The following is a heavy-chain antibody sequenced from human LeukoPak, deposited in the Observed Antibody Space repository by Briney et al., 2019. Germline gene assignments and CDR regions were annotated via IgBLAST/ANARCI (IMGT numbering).Heavy chain of an antibody. V-gene: IGHV4-59*08. CDR2: IYVTGT. Sequence: SETLSLTCTVSGGSIGTYYWSWIRQSPGKGLGWIGYIYVTGTRYNPYLQSRVTISVDRSRNQFFLKMSSVTAADTAVYYCARHIGGGIEDMDVWGKGTKVIVSS. J-gene: IGHJ6*03. CDR1: GGSIGTYY. CDR3: ARHIGGGIEDMDV. D-gene: IGHD3-16*02.